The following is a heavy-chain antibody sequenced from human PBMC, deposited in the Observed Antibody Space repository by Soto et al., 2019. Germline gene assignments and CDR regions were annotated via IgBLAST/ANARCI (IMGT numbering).Heavy chain of an antibody. CDR3: AREETGTFDR. CDR1: GSTLSSYA. D-gene: IGHD1-1*01. CDR2: IWYDGSNE. V-gene: IGHV3-33*01. J-gene: IGHJ4*02. Sequence: QVQLVESGGGVAQPGRSLRLSCAASGSTLSSYAMHWVRQAPGKGLEWVAVIWYDGSNEDYADSVKGRFTISRDNSKNTLFLLMNSLRVEDTAVYYCAREETGTFDRWGQGTLVTVSS.